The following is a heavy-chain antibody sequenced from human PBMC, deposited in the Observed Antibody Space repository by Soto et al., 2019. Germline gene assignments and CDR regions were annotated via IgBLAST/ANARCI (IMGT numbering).Heavy chain of an antibody. CDR3: ATDYDCTTTRCPWSGKYSSSSDY. J-gene: IGHJ4*02. CDR1: GFIFSNAW. D-gene: IGHD6-6*01. CDR2: IKSKTDGGTT. Sequence: GGSLRLSCAASGFIFSNAWMTWVRQAPGKGLEWVGRIKSKTDGGTTDYAAPVKGRFTISRDDSKNTLYLQMNSLKTEDTAVYYCATDYDCTTTRCPWSGKYSSSSDYWGLGTLVTVSS. V-gene: IGHV3-15*01.